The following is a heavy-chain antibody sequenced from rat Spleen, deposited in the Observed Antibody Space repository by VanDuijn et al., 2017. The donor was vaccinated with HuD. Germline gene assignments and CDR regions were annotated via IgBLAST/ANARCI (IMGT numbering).Heavy chain of an antibody. D-gene: IGHD1-10*01. J-gene: IGHJ3*01. CDR2: IWGDGST. V-gene: IGHV2-15*01. CDR3: TPLITTQSGFAY. Sequence: QVQLKESGPGLVQPSQTLSLTCTVSGFSLTTYHVSWVRQPPGKGLEWMGGIWGDGSTDYNSALKSRLSISRDTSKSQVFLKMNSLQTDDTAIYFCTPLITTQSGFAYWGQGTLVTVSS. CDR1: GFSLTTYH.